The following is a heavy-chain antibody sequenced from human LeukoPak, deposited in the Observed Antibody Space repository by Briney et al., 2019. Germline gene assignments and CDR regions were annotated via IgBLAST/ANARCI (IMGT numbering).Heavy chain of an antibody. CDR3: ARGTLGSGRVPRNWFDP. D-gene: IGHD3-10*01. V-gene: IGHV3-48*04. Sequence: GGSLRLSCAASGFTFSSYSINWVRQAPGKGLEWVSYISSSGSTIYYADSVKGRFTISRDNAKNSLYLQMNSLRAEDTAVYYCARGTLGSGRVPRNWFDPWGQGTLVTVSS. J-gene: IGHJ5*02. CDR2: ISSSGSTI. CDR1: GFTFSSYS.